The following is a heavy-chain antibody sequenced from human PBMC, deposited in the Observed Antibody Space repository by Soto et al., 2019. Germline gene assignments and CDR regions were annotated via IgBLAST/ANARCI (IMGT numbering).Heavy chain of an antibody. CDR2: IIPALGIE. V-gene: IGHV1-69*02. Sequence: QVLLVQSGTEVKKPGSSVKVSCKASGGTFTSFTLNWVRQAPGQGPEWMGRIIPALGIEDYAPKFQGKVTMTADTSTSTAHMEMSSLRSDDTAVYYCAAVVGTSAFVGYFEYWGQGDLVTVSS. CDR3: AAVVGTSAFVGYFEY. J-gene: IGHJ4*02. CDR1: GGTFTSFT. D-gene: IGHD6-19*01.